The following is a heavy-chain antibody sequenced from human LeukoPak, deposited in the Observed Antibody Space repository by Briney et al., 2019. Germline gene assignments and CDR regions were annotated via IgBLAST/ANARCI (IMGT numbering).Heavy chain of an antibody. CDR1: GGSISNYY. J-gene: IGHJ3*02. V-gene: IGHV4-59*01. CDR2: IYNTGST. CDR3: ARCRYSSTYRHSFDI. Sequence: PSETLSLTCIVFGGSISNYYWSWIRQPPGKGLEWIGYIYNTGSTDYNPSLKSRVTISVDTSKNQFSLILSTLTAADTAVYYCARCRYSSTYRHSFDIWGHGAMVTVSS. D-gene: IGHD1-26*01.